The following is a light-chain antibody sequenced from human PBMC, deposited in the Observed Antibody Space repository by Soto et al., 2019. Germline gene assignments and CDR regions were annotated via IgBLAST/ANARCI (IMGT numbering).Light chain of an antibody. Sequence: QAVVTQPPSVSGAPGQRVTISCTGSSSNIGAGYDVHWYQQLPGRAPKLLIYGNSNRPSGVPDRFSGSKSGTSASLAITGLQAEDEADYYCQSYDSSLSGVIFGGGTKVTVL. CDR1: SSNIGAGYD. J-gene: IGLJ2*01. CDR3: QSYDSSLSGVI. CDR2: GNS. V-gene: IGLV1-40*01.